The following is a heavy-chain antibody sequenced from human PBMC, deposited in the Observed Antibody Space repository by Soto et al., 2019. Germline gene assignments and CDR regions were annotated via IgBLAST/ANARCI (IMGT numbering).Heavy chain of an antibody. CDR3: ANNSGWFNT. Sequence: GGSLRLSCAASGFPFSSTDLTWVRQAPGKGLEWVSTIDGSGGTTYYADSVKGRFTISRYNSINTVFLQMNSLRADDTALYYCANNSGWFNTWGQGALVTVSS. CDR2: IDGSGGTT. CDR1: GFPFSSTD. J-gene: IGHJ5*02. V-gene: IGHV3-23*01. D-gene: IGHD7-27*01.